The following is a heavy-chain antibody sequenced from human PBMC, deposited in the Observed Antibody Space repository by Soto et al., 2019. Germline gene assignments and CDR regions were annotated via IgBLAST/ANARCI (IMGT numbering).Heavy chain of an antibody. V-gene: IGHV4-59*01. CDR3: ARTYSSGWYGGDYYFDY. D-gene: IGHD6-19*01. Sequence: SEILSLTCTVSGGSISSYYWSWIRQPPGKGLEWIGYIYYSGSTNYNPSLKSRVTISVDTSKNQFSLKLSSVTAADTAVYYCARTYSSGWYGGDYYFDYWGQGTLVTVSS. J-gene: IGHJ4*02. CDR2: IYYSGST. CDR1: GGSISSYY.